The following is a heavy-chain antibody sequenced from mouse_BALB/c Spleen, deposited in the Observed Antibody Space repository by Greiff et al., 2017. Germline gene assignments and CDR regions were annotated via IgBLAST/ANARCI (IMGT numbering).Heavy chain of an antibody. V-gene: IGHV1-69*01. CDR2: IDTSDSYT. CDR1: GYTFTDYW. Sequence: VQLQQPGAELVMPGASVKMSCKASGYTFTDYWMHWVKQRPGQGLEWIGAIDTSDSYTSYNQKFKGKATLTVDESSSTAYMQLSSLTSEDSAVYYCARSTTATSFDYWGQGTTLTVSS. J-gene: IGHJ2*01. CDR3: ARSTTATSFDY. D-gene: IGHD1-2*01.